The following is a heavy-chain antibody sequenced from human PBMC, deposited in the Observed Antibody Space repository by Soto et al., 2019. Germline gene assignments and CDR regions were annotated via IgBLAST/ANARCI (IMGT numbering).Heavy chain of an antibody. CDR3: ARAFCSGGSCYLDY. CDR2: ISAYSGNT. V-gene: IGHV1-18*01. CDR1: GYTFTTLG. D-gene: IGHD2-15*01. J-gene: IGHJ4*02. Sequence: QVQLVQSGGEVKEPGAAVKVSCKASGYTFTTLGIGWVRQAPGQGLEWMGWISAYSGNTEYPEKLQGRVTMTIDTSTSTTYMELPSLRSDDTAVYYCARAFCSGGSCYLDYWGQGALVTVSS.